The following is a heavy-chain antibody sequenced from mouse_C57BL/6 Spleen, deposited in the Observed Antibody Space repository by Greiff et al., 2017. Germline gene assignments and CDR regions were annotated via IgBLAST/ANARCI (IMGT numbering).Heavy chain of an antibody. V-gene: IGHV1-61*01. D-gene: IGHD1-1*01. CDR1: GYTFTSYW. CDR2: IYPSDSET. Sequence: QVHVKQPGAELVRPGSSVKLSCKASGYTFTSYWMDWVKQRPGQGLEWIGNIYPSDSETHYNQKFKDKATLTVDKSSSTAYMQLSGLTSEDSAVYYCARKANYYGSSDYAMDYWGQGTSVTVSS. J-gene: IGHJ4*01. CDR3: ARKANYYGSSDYAMDY.